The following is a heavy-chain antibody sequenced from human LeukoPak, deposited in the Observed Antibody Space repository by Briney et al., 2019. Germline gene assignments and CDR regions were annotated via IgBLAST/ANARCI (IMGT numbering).Heavy chain of an antibody. CDR1: GDTFSSYA. CDR3: ARARASLRGARIIPDAFDI. CDR2: IIPIFGTA. D-gene: IGHD3-16*01. Sequence: SVKVSCKASGDTFSSYAISWVRQAPGQGLEWMGGIIPIFGTANYAQKFQGRVTITTDESTSTAYMELSSLRSEDTAVYYCARARASLRGARIIPDAFDIWGQGTMVTVSS. J-gene: IGHJ3*02. V-gene: IGHV1-69*05.